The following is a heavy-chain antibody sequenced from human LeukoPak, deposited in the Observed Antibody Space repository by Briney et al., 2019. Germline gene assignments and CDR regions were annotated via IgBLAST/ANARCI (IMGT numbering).Heavy chain of an antibody. CDR1: GFTFSTYS. J-gene: IGHJ4*02. V-gene: IGHV3-21*06. CDR3: ASAPAYESSGYYPWYFDY. D-gene: IGHD3-22*01. Sequence: GGSLRLSCADSGFTFSTYSMNWVRQAPGKGLEWVSSISSSSSCIYYADSVKGRFTISRDNAKNSLYLQMNSLRAEDTAVYYCASAPAYESSGYYPWYFDYWGRGTLVTVSS. CDR2: ISSSSSCI.